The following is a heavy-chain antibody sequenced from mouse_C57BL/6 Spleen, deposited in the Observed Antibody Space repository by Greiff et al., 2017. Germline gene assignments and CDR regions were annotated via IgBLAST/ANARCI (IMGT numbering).Heavy chain of an antibody. CDR2: ISSGSSTI. J-gene: IGHJ4*01. V-gene: IGHV5-17*01. Sequence: EVQVVESGGGLVKPGGSLKLSCAASGFTFSDYGMHWVRQAPEKGLEWVAYISSGSSTIYYADTVKGRFTISRDNAKNTLFLQMTSLRSEDTAMYYCARLHYYGSSYDAMDYWGQGTSVTVSS. CDR3: ARLHYYGSSYDAMDY. CDR1: GFTFSDYG. D-gene: IGHD1-1*01.